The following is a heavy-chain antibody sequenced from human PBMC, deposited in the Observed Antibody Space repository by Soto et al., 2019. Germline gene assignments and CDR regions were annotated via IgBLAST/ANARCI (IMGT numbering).Heavy chain of an antibody. D-gene: IGHD3-10*01. CDR2: LNGPGTST. V-gene: IGHV3-23*01. J-gene: IGHJ4*02. CDR1: GFTFRNDA. CDR3: AKSIAGRWLQPDC. Sequence: GGSLRLSCAASGFTFRNDAMTWVRQAPGKGLEWVSSLNGPGTSTYYGDSVKGRFTISRDNSMKTLFLQMNSLRAEDTAIYYCAKSIAGRWLQPDCWGQGTLVTVSS.